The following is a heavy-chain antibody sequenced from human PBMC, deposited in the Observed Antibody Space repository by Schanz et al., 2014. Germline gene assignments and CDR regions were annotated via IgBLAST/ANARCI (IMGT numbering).Heavy chain of an antibody. CDR3: ARGGVEMATIRDAFDL. J-gene: IGHJ3*01. Sequence: QVQLVQSGAEVKKPGASVKVSCKASGYTFTSYGIIWVRQAPGQGLEWMGRNIHVLGVTNYAQKFQGRLTITVDQSKTTAFMELSSLTSEDTALYYCARGGVEMATIRDAFDLWGQGTMVTVS. CDR2: NIHVLGVT. V-gene: IGHV1-69*04. CDR1: GYTFTSYG. D-gene: IGHD3-10*01.